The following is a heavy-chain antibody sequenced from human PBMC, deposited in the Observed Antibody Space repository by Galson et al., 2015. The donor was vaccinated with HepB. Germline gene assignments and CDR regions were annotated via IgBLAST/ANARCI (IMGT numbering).Heavy chain of an antibody. D-gene: IGHD6-19*01. CDR3: ATDLPPYSSQWRTEYFQH. J-gene: IGHJ1*01. V-gene: IGHV1-24*01. CDR1: GYTLTELP. CDR2: FDPEDGET. Sequence: SVKVSCKVSGYTLTELPMHWVRQAPGKGLEWMGGFDPEDGETIYAQKFQGRVTMTEDTSTDTAYMELSSLRSEDTAVYYCATDLPPYSSQWRTEYFQHWGQGTLVTVSS.